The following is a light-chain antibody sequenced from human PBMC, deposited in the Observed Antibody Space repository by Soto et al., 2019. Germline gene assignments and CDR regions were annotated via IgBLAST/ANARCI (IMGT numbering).Light chain of an antibody. CDR2: DSS. CDR1: QSVSNY. Sequence: EILLTQSPATLSLSPGERTTLSCRASQSVSNYLAWYQQEPGQAPRLVIYDSSNSATASPDRFSGSGSGKHFTLPISSLEPEDFAVYYCLQRSKWPLTLGGGTKVDIK. CDR3: LQRSKWPLT. V-gene: IGKV3-11*01. J-gene: IGKJ4*01.